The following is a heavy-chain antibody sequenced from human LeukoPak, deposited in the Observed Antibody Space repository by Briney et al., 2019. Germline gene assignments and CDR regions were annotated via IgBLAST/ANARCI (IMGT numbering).Heavy chain of an antibody. CDR3: AKEGIAAVSDY. V-gene: IGHV3-30*18. CDR2: ISYVGSNK. D-gene: IGHD6-13*01. Sequence: GGSLRLSCAASGFTFSSYGMHWVRQAPGKGLEWVAVISYVGSNKYYADSVKGRFTISRDNSKNTLYLQMNSLRAEDTAVYYCAKEGIAAVSDYWGQGTLVTVSS. J-gene: IGHJ4*02. CDR1: GFTFSSYG.